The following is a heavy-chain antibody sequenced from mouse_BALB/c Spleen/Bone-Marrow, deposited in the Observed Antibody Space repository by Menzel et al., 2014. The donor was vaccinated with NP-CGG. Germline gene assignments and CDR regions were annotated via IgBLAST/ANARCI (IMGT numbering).Heavy chain of an antibody. CDR1: GYSFXNYW. D-gene: IGHD1-1*01. Sequence: EVMLVESGTVLARPGASVKMSCKASGYSFXNYWLHWVKQRPGQGLEWIGAIYPENSDTSYNQKFKGKAKLTAVTSASTAYMELSSLTNEDSAVYYCTRFGSSYDWYFDVWGAGTTVTVSS. V-gene: IGHV1-5*01. CDR2: IYPENSDT. CDR3: TRFGSSYDWYFDV. J-gene: IGHJ1*01.